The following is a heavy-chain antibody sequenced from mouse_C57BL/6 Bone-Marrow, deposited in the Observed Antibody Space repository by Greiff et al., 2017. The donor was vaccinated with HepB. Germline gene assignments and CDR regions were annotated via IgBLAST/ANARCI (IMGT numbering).Heavy chain of an antibody. CDR1: GYTFTSYW. CDR3: TRGGDYYGSRRFAY. J-gene: IGHJ3*01. D-gene: IGHD1-1*01. V-gene: IGHV1-5*01. CDR2: IYPGNSDT. Sequence: VQLQQSGTVLARPGASVKMSCKTSGYTFTSYWMHWVKQRPGQGLEWIGAIYPGNSDTSYNQKFKGKAKLTAVTSASTAYMELSSLTNEDSAVYYWTRGGDYYGSRRFAYWGQGTLVTVSA.